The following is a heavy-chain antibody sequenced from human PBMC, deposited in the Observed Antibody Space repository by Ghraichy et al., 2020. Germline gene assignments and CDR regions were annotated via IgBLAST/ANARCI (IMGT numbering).Heavy chain of an antibody. D-gene: IGHD2-15*01. CDR1: GFSFSNYW. J-gene: IGHJ5*02. Sequence: GESLNISCAASGFSFSNYWMSWVRQAPGKGLEWVANIHPNGNTKNFVDSVKGRFTVSKDDARSSLYLQMNSLRVEDTGVYYCARQPGYCRGGVCSNWFDLWGQGTPVTVSS. CDR2: IHPNGNTK. V-gene: IGHV3-7*01. CDR3: ARQPGYCRGGVCSNWFDL.